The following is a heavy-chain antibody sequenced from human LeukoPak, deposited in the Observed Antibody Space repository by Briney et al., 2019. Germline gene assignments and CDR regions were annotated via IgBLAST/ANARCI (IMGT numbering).Heavy chain of an antibody. CDR2: IKQDGSEK. D-gene: IGHD6-13*01. Sequence: ETLSLTCTVSGGSISSYYWSWIRQPPGKGLEWVANIKQDGSEKYYVDSVKGRFTISRDNAKNSLYLQMNSLRAEDTAVYYCARISSSWWDAFDIWGQGTMVTVSS. J-gene: IGHJ3*02. CDR1: GGSISSYY. CDR3: ARISSSWWDAFDI. V-gene: IGHV3-7*01.